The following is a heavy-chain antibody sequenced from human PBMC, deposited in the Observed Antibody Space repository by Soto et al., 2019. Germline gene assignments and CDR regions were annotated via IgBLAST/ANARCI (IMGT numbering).Heavy chain of an antibody. D-gene: IGHD3-3*01. Sequence: ASVKVSCKASGYTFTIYDINWVRQATGQGLEWMGWMNPNSGNTGYAQKFQGRVTMTRNTSISTAYMELSSLRSEDTAVYYCARGQYDFWSGYYSYYYYLAVWGKGTTVTVSS. J-gene: IGHJ6*03. CDR1: GYTFTIYD. CDR3: ARGQYDFWSGYYSYYYYLAV. CDR2: MNPNSGNT. V-gene: IGHV1-8*01.